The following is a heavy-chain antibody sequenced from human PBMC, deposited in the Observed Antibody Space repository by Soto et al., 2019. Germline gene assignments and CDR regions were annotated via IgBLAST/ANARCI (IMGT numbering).Heavy chain of an antibody. CDR2: IYHTGST. CDR3: ARDNTGSLDS. V-gene: IGHV4-30-2*01. D-gene: IGHD3-10*01. J-gene: IGHJ5*01. Sequence: SETLSLTCAVSGGSFNSGGYSWSWIRQPPGKGLEWIGFIYHTGSTYYTPSLESRVTISVDRSKNLLYLRLSSVTAADTAVYYCARDNTGSLDSWGQGTLVIVSS. CDR1: GGSFNSGGYS.